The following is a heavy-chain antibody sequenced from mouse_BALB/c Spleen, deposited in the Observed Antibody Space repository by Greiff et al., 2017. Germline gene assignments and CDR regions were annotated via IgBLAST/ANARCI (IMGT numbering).Heavy chain of an antibody. CDR2: IYPGDGDT. V-gene: IGHV1-87*01. CDR3: ARDRYGAMDY. D-gene: IGHD2-14*01. Sequence: QVHVKQSGAELARPGASVKLSCKASGYTFTSYWMQWVKQRPGQGLEWIGAIYPGDGDTRYTQKFKGKATLTADKSSSTAYMQLSSLASEDSAVYYCARDRYGAMDYWGQGTSVTVSS. J-gene: IGHJ4*01. CDR1: GYTFTSYW.